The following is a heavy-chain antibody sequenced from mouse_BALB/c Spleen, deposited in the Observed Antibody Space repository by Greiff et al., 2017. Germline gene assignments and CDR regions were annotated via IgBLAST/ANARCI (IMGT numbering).Heavy chain of an antibody. CDR3: ARHSDSSGYPYYAMDY. Sequence: EVKLMESGGGLVKPGGSLKLSCAASGFTFSSYAMSWVRQTPEKRLEWVASISSGGSTYYPDSVKGRFTISRDNASNILYLQMSSLRSEDTAMYYCARHSDSSGYPYYAMDYWGQGTSVTVSS. V-gene: IGHV5-6-5*01. J-gene: IGHJ4*01. CDR2: ISSGGST. CDR1: GFTFSSYA. D-gene: IGHD3-2*01.